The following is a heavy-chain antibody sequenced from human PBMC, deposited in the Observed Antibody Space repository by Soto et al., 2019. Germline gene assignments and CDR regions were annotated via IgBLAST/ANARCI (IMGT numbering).Heavy chain of an antibody. J-gene: IGHJ4*02. CDR1: GFTFNTYA. CDR3: AKDHYDYWSGALDYFDY. CDR2: ISGSGGST. Sequence: EVQVLESGGGLVQPGGSLRLSCAASGFTFNTYAMSWVRQAPGKGLEWVTAISGSGGSTYYADSVKGRFTISRDNSKNTLYLQMNNLRVEDTAIYYCAKDHYDYWSGALDYFDYWCPGTLVTVSS. V-gene: IGHV3-23*01. D-gene: IGHD3-3*01.